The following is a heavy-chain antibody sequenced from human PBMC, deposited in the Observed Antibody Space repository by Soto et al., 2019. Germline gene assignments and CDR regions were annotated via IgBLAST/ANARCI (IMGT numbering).Heavy chain of an antibody. CDR1: GFTFSNHA. Sequence: GGSLRLSCAASGFTFSNHAMSVVRQAAGKGLEWVSAMSGSGGSTDYADAVNGRFTISRDNSKNTLYLQMNSLRAEDTAVYYCANTEGYGRWIYFDYWGQGTLVTVSS. D-gene: IGHD5-18*01. J-gene: IGHJ4*02. CDR2: MSGSGGST. CDR3: ANTEGYGRWIYFDY. V-gene: IGHV3-23*01.